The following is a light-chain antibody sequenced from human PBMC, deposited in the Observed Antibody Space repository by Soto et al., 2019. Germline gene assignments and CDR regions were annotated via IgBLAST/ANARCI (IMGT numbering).Light chain of an antibody. CDR2: WAS. Sequence: DIVMTQSPASLAVSLGERATINCKSRQSVLHRSTKKNYLAWYQQKPGQPPKLLIYWASTRESGVPDRFSGSGSGTDFTLTISSLQAEDVAVYYCQQYYTTPPYTFGQGTKLEIK. J-gene: IGKJ2*01. CDR1: QSVLHRSTKKNY. CDR3: QQYYTTPPYT. V-gene: IGKV4-1*01.